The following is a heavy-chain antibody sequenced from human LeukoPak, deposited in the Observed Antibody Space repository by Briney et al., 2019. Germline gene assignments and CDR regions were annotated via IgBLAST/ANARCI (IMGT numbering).Heavy chain of an antibody. Sequence: GGSLRLSCAASGFTFSSSAMSWVRQAPGKGLEWVATISGSDSSTYYADSVKGRFTITRDNANNTLHLQMNSLRDDDPAVYYCARDLEVGWKYSWDAFDIWGQGTMVTVSS. D-gene: IGHD1-1*01. J-gene: IGHJ3*02. CDR2: ISGSDSST. CDR3: ARDLEVGWKYSWDAFDI. CDR1: GFTFSSSA. V-gene: IGHV3-23*01.